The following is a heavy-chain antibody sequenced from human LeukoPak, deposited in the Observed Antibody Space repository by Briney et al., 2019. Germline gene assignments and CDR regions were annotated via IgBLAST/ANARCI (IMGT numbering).Heavy chain of an antibody. Sequence: PSETLSLTCTVSGGSISNYYWTWIRQPPGKGLEWIGYIYYSGSTNYNPSLKSRVTISVDTSKNQFSLKLSSVTAADTAVYYCARTGGFWGQGILVTVSS. V-gene: IGHV4-59*01. CDR3: ARTGGF. CDR2: IYYSGST. J-gene: IGHJ4*02. CDR1: GGSISNYY. D-gene: IGHD1-14*01.